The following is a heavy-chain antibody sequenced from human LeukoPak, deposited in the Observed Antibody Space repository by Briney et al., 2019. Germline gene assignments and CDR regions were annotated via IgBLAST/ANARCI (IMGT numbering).Heavy chain of an antibody. V-gene: IGHV6-1*01. Sequence: SQTLSLTCAISGDIVSSNSAAWNWIRQSPSRGLEWLGRTYYRSKWYNDYAVSVKSRITINPDTSKNQFSLQLNSVTPEDTAVYYCARAQQGGYDFWSGAENWFDPWGQGTLVTVSS. D-gene: IGHD3-3*01. J-gene: IGHJ5*02. CDR3: ARAQQGGYDFWSGAENWFDP. CDR1: GDIVSSNSAA. CDR2: TYYRSKWYN.